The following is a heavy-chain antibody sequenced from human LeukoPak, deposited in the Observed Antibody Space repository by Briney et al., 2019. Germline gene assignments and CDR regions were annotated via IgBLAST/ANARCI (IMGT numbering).Heavy chain of an antibody. CDR3: ARVRARAGPVDY. J-gene: IGHJ4*02. D-gene: IGHD5-12*01. Sequence: SETLSLTCAVYGGSFSGYYWSWIRQPPGKGLEWIGYIYHSGSTYYNPSLKSRVTISVDRSKNQFSLKLSSVTAADTAVYYCARVRARAGPVDYWGQGTLVTVSS. CDR1: GGSFSGYY. CDR2: IYHSGST. V-gene: IGHV4-34*01.